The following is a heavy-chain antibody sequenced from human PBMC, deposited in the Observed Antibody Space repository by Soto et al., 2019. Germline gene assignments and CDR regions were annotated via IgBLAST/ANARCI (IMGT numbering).Heavy chain of an antibody. CDR3: ARDWYTAVFDY. J-gene: IGHJ4*02. D-gene: IGHD5-18*01. CDR2: ISSRSSYI. Sequence: GGSLRLSCAASGFTFSSYSMNWVRQAPGKGLEWDSSISSRSSYIYYADSVKGRFTISRDNAKNSLYLQMNSLRAEDTAVYYCARDWYTAVFDYWGQGTLVTVSS. CDR1: GFTFSSYS. V-gene: IGHV3-21*01.